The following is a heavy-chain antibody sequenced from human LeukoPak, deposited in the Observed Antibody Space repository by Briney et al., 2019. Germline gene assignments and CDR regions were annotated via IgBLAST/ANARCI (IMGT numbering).Heavy chain of an antibody. CDR1: GYSISSGCY. J-gene: IGHJ4*02. CDR2: IYHSGST. CDR3: ARAWSGYFPFDY. D-gene: IGHD3-3*01. Sequence: SETLSLTCTVSGYSISSGCYWGWIRQTPGKGLEWIGSIYHSGSTYYNPSLKSRVTISVDTSKNQFSLKLSSVTAADTAVYYCARAWSGYFPFDYWGQGTLVTVPS. V-gene: IGHV4-38-2*02.